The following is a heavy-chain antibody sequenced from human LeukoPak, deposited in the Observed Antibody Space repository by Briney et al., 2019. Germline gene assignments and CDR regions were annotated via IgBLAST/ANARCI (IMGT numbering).Heavy chain of an antibody. Sequence: QPGGSLRLSCAASGFTFSSYAMHWVRQAAGKGLEWVAIISYDGTNKDYADSVKGRFTISRDNSKNTLYLQMNSLRTEDTAVYYCARGSWRLVRGAASFEFWGQGALVTVSS. V-gene: IGHV3-30-3*01. J-gene: IGHJ4*02. CDR3: ARGSWRLVRGAASFEF. CDR1: GFTFSSYA. CDR2: ISYDGTNK. D-gene: IGHD3-10*01.